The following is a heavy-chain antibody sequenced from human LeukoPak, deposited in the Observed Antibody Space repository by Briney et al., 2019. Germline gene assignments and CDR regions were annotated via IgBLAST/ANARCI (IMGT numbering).Heavy chain of an antibody. J-gene: IGHJ3*02. CDR2: IYYSGST. Sequence: SETLSLTCTVSDDSISSYYWSWIRQPPGKGLEWIGYIYYSGSTNYNPSLKSRLTISLDTSKNQFSLKLSSVTAADTAVYYCARIDYGSTGGAFDMWGQGTMVTVSS. CDR1: DDSISSYY. V-gene: IGHV4-59*08. D-gene: IGHD4-23*01. CDR3: ARIDYGSTGGAFDM.